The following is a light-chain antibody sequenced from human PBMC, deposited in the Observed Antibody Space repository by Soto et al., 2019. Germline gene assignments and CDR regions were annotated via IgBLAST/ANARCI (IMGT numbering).Light chain of an antibody. CDR3: HQYNSWPRGT. CDR1: HDISNY. J-gene: IGKJ3*01. CDR2: DAS. V-gene: IGKV1-33*01. Sequence: DIQMTQSPSSLSASVGDRVTITCQASHDISNYLNWYQQKLGKAPKLLIYDASNLEPGVPSRFSGSGSGTKFIFTISSLQSEDSAVYYCHQYNSWPRGTFGPGTKVEIK.